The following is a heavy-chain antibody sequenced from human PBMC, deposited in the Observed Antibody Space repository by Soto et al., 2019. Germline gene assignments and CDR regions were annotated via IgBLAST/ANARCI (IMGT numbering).Heavy chain of an antibody. J-gene: IGHJ6*02. V-gene: IGHV1-69*13. CDR2: IIPIFGTA. CDR1: GGTFSSYA. Sequence: ASVKVSCKASGGTFSSYAISWVRQAPGQGLEWMGGIIPIFGTANYAQKFQGRVTITADESTSTAYMELSSLRSEDTAVYYCASVHYSTNCHYDIDSWGQGTTVTV. D-gene: IGHD2-8*01. CDR3: ASVHYSTNCHYDIDS.